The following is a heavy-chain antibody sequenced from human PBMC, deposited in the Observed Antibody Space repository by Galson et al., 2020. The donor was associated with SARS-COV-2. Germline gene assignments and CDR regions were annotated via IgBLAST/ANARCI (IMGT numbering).Heavy chain of an antibody. Sequence: GGSLRLSCAASGFTFSSYGMHWVRQAPGKGLEWVAVISYDGSNKYYADSVKGRFTISRDNSKNTLYLQMNSLRAEDTAVYYCAKNTPLYSGYESLDYWGQGTLVTVSS. J-gene: IGHJ4*02. D-gene: IGHD5-12*01. CDR1: GFTFSSYG. V-gene: IGHV3-30*18. CDR3: AKNTPLYSGYESLDY. CDR2: ISYDGSNK.